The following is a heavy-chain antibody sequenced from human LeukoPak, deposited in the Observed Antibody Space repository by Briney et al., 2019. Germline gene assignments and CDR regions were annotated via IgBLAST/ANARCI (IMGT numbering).Heavy chain of an antibody. CDR3: ARGQGWLVDY. Sequence: GGSLRLSCTASGFTFSNSYMTWFRQAPGKGLEWVANIKQDGSEKFYVDSVKGRFTISRDNAKNSLYLHMNSLRAEDTALYYCARGQGWLVDYWGQGPLVTFS. D-gene: IGHD6-19*01. J-gene: IGHJ4*02. CDR1: GFTFSNSY. CDR2: IKQDGSEK. V-gene: IGHV3-7*04.